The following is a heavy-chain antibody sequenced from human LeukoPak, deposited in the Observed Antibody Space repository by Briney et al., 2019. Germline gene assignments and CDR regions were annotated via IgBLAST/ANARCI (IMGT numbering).Heavy chain of an antibody. D-gene: IGHD3-22*01. V-gene: IGHV1-18*01. CDR1: GYTFTSYG. CDR2: ISAYNGNT. CDR3: ARYYYDSSGYYYYYYYGMDV. Sequence: GASVKISCKASGYTFTSYGISWVRQAPGQGLEWIGWISAYNGNTNYAQKLQGRVTMTTDTCKSTAYMELRSLRSEETAVYYCARYYYDSSGYYYYYYYGMDVWGQGTTVTVSS. J-gene: IGHJ6*02.